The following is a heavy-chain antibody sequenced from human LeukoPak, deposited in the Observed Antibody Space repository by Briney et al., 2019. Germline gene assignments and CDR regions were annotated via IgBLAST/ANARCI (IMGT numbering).Heavy chain of an antibody. V-gene: IGHV3-53*01. CDR1: GFTVSSNY. Sequence: RGFLRLSCVASGFTVSSNYMSGVRQAPGKGLEGVSVIYSGGSPYRADSVKGRFTISRDNSKNTLYLQMNSLRAEDTAVYYCASGSGSYRTPYYYMDVWGTGTTVTVSS. D-gene: IGHD3-10*01. CDR2: IYSGGSP. J-gene: IGHJ6*03. CDR3: ASGSGSYRTPYYYMDV.